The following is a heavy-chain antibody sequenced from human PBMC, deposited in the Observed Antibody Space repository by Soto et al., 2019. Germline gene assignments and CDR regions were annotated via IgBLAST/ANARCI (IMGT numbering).Heavy chain of an antibody. J-gene: IGHJ4*02. CDR2: ISGSGGST. CDR3: AKGSPLHSSSSGYFDY. CDR1: GFTFSSYA. D-gene: IGHD6-6*01. Sequence: GGSLRLSCAASGFTFSSYAMSWVRQAPGKGLEWVSAISGSGGSTYYADSVKGRFTISRDNSKNTLYLQMNSLRAEDTAVYYCAKGSPLHSSSSGYFDYWGQGTLVTVSS. V-gene: IGHV3-23*01.